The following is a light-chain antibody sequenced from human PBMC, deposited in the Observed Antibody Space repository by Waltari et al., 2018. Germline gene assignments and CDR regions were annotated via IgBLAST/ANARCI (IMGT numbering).Light chain of an antibody. CDR2: DVS. CDR1: SSAVGVPNY. CDR3: SSYTSSSTRV. J-gene: IGLJ1*01. V-gene: IGLV2-14*03. Sequence: QSTLTQPASVSGSPGQSITISCTGTSSAVGVPNYVSWYQQHPGKAPKLVIYDVSSRPSGVSNRFSGSKSGNTASLTIYGLQAEDEADYYCSSYTSSSTRVFGTGTRVTVL.